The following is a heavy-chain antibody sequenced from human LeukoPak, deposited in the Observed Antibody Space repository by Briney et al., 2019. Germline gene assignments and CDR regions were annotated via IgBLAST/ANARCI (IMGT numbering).Heavy chain of an antibody. D-gene: IGHD5-12*01. J-gene: IGHJ6*02. V-gene: IGHV4-59*12. CDR3: GGDVDSVMDV. Sequence: PETLSLTCIGSRGSLRLYAGSSIRHPPREGLEWMGHIYYRGSTNYTPSPKSRVIITVDTSQNQFSLKLTAVTAADTAVYYSGGDVDSVMDVWGQGTTVTVSS. CDR2: IYYRGST. CDR1: RGSLRLYA.